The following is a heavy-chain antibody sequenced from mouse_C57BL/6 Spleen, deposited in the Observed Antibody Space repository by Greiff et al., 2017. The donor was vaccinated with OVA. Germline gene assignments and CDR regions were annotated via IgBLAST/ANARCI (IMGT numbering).Heavy chain of an antibody. CDR2: IYPRDGST. V-gene: IGHV1-85*01. D-gene: IGHD2-2*01. Sequence: QVHVKQSGPELVKPGASVKLSCKASGYTFTSYDINWVKQRPGQGLEWIGWIYPRDGSTKYNEKFKGKATLTVDTSSSTAYMELHSLTSEDSAVYFCTGGLYYGYTWFADWGQGTLVTVSA. CDR3: TGGLYYGYTWFAD. CDR1: GYTFTSYD. J-gene: IGHJ3*01.